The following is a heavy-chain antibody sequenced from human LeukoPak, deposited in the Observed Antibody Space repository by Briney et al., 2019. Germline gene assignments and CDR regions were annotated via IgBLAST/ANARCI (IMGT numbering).Heavy chain of an antibody. CDR2: IYTSGST. D-gene: IGHD4-17*01. CDR1: GGSISSYY. V-gene: IGHV4-4*07. CDR3: ARVVMTTVTVGDAFDI. J-gene: IGHJ3*02. Sequence: SETLSLTCTVSGGSISSYYWSWIRQPAGKGLEWIGRIYTSGSTNYNPSLKSRVTMSVDTSKSQFSLKLSSVTAADTAVYYCARVVMTTVTVGDAFDIWGQGTMVTVSS.